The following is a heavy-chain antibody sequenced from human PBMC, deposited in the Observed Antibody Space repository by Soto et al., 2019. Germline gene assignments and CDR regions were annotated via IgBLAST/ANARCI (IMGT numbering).Heavy chain of an antibody. V-gene: IGHV3-23*01. J-gene: IGHJ6*02. CDR1: GFTFSSYA. D-gene: IGHD3-10*01. CDR2: ISGSGGST. CDR3: AKGPQYYGSGSQYGMDV. Sequence: EVQLLESGGGLVQPGGSLRLSCAASGFTFSSYAMSWVRQAPGKGLEWVSAISGSGGSTYYADSVKGRFTISRDNSKNTRYLQMNSLRAADTAVYYCAKGPQYYGSGSQYGMDVWGQGTTVTVSS.